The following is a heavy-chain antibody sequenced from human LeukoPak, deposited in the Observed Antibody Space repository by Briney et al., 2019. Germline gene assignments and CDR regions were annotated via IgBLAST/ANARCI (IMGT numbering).Heavy chain of an antibody. CDR1: GFSLSTRGMR. V-gene: IGHV2-70*11. CDR2: IDWDDDK. CDR3: VGVNYYDTSLGFA. D-gene: IGHD3-22*01. J-gene: IGHJ4*02. Sequence: ASGPTLVNPTQTLTLTCTFSGFSLSTRGMRVSWIRQPPGKALEWLARIDWDDDKYYSTSLKTRLTISKDTSKNQVVLTVTNMDPVDTATYYCVGVNYYDTSLGFAWGQGTLVTVSS.